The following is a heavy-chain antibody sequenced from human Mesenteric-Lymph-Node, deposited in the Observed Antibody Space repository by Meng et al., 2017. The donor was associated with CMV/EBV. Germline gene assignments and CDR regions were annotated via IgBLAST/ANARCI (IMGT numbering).Heavy chain of an antibody. CDR1: LSTSGMG. J-gene: IGHJ3*02. V-gene: IGHV2-5*02. D-gene: IGHD2-15*01. CDR3: AHRDCSGRSCYLGDSFDI. Sequence: LSTSGMGVGWIRRPPGKALEWLALVYWDDDKYYSPSLNSRLSITKDTSKNKVVLTMTNMDPVDTATYYCAHRDCSGRSCYLGDSFDIWGQGTRVTVSS. CDR2: VYWDDDK.